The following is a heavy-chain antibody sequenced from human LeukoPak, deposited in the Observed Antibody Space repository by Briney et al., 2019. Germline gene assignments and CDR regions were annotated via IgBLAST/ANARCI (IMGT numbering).Heavy chain of an antibody. Sequence: GASVKVSCKASGYTFTGYYMHWVRQAPGQGLEWMGWINPNSGGTNYAQKFQVWVTMTRDTSISTAYMELSRLRSDDTAVYYCARGTIVATRFRLNDAFDIWGQGTMVIVSS. CDR2: INPNSGGT. D-gene: IGHD5-12*01. V-gene: IGHV1-2*04. CDR3: ARGTIVATRFRLNDAFDI. CDR1: GYTFTGYY. J-gene: IGHJ3*02.